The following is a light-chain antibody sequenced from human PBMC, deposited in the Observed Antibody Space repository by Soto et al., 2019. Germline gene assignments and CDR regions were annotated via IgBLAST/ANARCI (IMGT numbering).Light chain of an antibody. J-gene: IGLJ2*01. V-gene: IGLV6-57*04. CDR1: SGSIASNY. CDR2: EDD. Sequence: NFLLTQPHSVSESPGKTVTISCCRSSGSIASNYVQWYQQRPGSAPTTLIYEDDQRPSGVPDRFSGSIDRSSNSASLTISGLKTEDEAYYYCQSYDSSTPVVFGGGTELTVL. CDR3: QSYDSSTPVV.